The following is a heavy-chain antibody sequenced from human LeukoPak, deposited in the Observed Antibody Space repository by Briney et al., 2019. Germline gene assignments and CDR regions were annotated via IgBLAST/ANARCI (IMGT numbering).Heavy chain of an antibody. CDR3: ARTSHTGVWYDLDS. D-gene: IGHD6-19*01. CDR2: IDWEDNI. V-gene: IGHV2-70*04. Sequence: SGPTLVNPTQTLTLTCTFSGFSLSTRGMRVSWIRQPPGKALEWLALIDWEDNIFYSSSLRARLTISKDTSKNQAALTLTNVDPVDTATYYCARTSHTGVWYDLDSWGQGTLVTVSS. J-gene: IGHJ4*02. CDR1: GFSLSTRGMR.